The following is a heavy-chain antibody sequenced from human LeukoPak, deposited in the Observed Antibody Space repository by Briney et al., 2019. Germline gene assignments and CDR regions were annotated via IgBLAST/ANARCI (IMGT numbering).Heavy chain of an antibody. J-gene: IGHJ4*02. V-gene: IGHV3-53*01. Sequence: PGWSLRLSCAPSGFTVRTNYMSWVRQDPGKALEWVSLIQDDGSTYYTDSVKGRFTIAKDNSKNTLYPQMTSLRAEDTAVHYCAKDRSSWPARAHFDYWGQGTLVTVSS. D-gene: IGHD6-13*01. CDR2: IQDDGST. CDR1: GFTVRTNY. CDR3: AKDRSSWPARAHFDY.